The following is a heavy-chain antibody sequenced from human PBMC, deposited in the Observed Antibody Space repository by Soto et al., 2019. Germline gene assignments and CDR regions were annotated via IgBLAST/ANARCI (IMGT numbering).Heavy chain of an antibody. V-gene: IGHV4-30-4*01. CDR2: IYYSGST. D-gene: IGHD2-15*01. Sequence: PLETLSLTCTVSGVSISGGDYYGSRIRQPPGKGLEWIGYIYYSGSTYYNPSLKSRVTISVDTSKNQFSLKLSSVTAADTAVYYCARERGGYCSGGSCYDFDYWGQGTLVTVSS. J-gene: IGHJ4*02. CDR3: ARERGGYCSGGSCYDFDY. CDR1: GVSISGGDYY.